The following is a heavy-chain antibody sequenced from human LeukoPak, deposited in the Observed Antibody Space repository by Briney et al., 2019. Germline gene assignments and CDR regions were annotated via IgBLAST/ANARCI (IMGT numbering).Heavy chain of an antibody. CDR1: GFSFSSHG. Sequence: PGGSLRLSCAASGFSFSSHGMHWVRQAPGKGLEWVGVTWFDDSYQHYAGSVRGRFTISRDNSKNTVYLQMNSLGAEDTAVYYCARETYSLADVWGQGTTVIVSS. V-gene: IGHV3-33*01. D-gene: IGHD4-11*01. J-gene: IGHJ6*02. CDR2: TWFDDSYQ. CDR3: ARETYSLADV.